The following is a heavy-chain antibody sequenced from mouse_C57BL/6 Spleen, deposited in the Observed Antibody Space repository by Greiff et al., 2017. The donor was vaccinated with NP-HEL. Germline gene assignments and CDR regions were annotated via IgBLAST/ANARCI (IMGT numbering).Heavy chain of an antibody. Sequence: VQLQQSGAELVKPGASVKLSCKASGYTFTEYTIHWVKQRSGQGLEWIGWFYPGSGSIKYNEKFKDKATLTADKSSSTVYMELSRLTSEDSAVYFCARHEAIYYDYDGVSFAYWGQGTLVTVSA. J-gene: IGHJ3*01. V-gene: IGHV1-62-2*01. CDR2: FYPGSGSI. CDR1: GYTFTEYT. CDR3: ARHEAIYYDYDGVSFAY. D-gene: IGHD2-4*01.